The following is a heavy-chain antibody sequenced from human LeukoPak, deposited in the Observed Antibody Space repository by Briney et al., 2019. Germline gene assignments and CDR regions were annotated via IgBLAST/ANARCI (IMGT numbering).Heavy chain of an antibody. CDR3: ATGGDILTGLDY. CDR1: GYTFTSYD. Sequence: ASVKVSCKASGYTFTSYDINWVRQAPGQGLEWMGIINPSGGSTSYAQKFQGRVTMTRDTSTSTVYMELSSLRSEDTAVYYCATGGDILTGLDYWGQGTLVTVSS. J-gene: IGHJ4*02. CDR2: INPSGGST. D-gene: IGHD3-9*01. V-gene: IGHV1-46*01.